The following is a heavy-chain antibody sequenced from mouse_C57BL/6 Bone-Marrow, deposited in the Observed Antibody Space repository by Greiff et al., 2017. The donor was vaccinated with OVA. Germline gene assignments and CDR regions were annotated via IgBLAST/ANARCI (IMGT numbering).Heavy chain of an antibody. J-gene: IGHJ3*01. D-gene: IGHD2-12*01. CDR3: ARDDEEAWFAY. CDR2: ISGGGGNT. V-gene: IGHV5-9*01. Sequence: DVMLVESGGGLVKPGGSLKLSCAASGFTFSSYTMSWVRQTPEKRLEWVATISGGGGNTYYPDSVKGRFTISRDNAKNTLYLQMSSLRSEDTALYYCARDDEEAWFAYWGQGTLVTVSA. CDR1: GFTFSSYT.